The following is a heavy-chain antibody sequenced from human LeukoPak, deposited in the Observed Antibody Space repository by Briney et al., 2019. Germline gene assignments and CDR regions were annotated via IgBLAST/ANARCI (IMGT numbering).Heavy chain of an antibody. J-gene: IGHJ5*02. CDR1: DGSISGGVYS. Sequence: PSQTLSLTCTVSDGSISGGVYSWNWIRQHPRKGLEWIGYIFYTGNTYYNPSLKSRVTISVDTSKNQFSLKLSSVTAADTAVYYCARDVGTVTDLGRFDPWGQGTLVTVSA. CDR3: ARDVGTVTDLGRFDP. V-gene: IGHV4-31*03. CDR2: IFYTGNT. D-gene: IGHD4-17*01.